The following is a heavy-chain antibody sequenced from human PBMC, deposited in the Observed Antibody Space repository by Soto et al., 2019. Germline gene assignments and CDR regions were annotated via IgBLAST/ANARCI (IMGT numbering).Heavy chain of an antibody. D-gene: IGHD6-13*01. CDR2: VYYTGRT. V-gene: IGHV4-30-4*01. Sequence: PSETLSLTCTVSGGSINSGDYYWSWIRQPPGGGLEWISYVYYTGRTDYNPSLESRVTISVDTSKNQFSLKLSSVTAADTAVYYCAAPARWYYFVYNWFDPWGQGTLVTVSS. J-gene: IGHJ5*02. CDR3: AAPARWYYFVYNWFDP. CDR1: GGSINSGDYY.